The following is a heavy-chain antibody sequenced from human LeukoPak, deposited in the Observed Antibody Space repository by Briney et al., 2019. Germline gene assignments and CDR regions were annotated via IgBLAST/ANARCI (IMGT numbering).Heavy chain of an antibody. V-gene: IGHV4-38-2*02. J-gene: IGHJ4*02. CDR3: ARAELGTLFDY. CDR2: IYHSGST. CDR1: GYSISSGYY. D-gene: IGHD7-27*01. Sequence: PSETLSLTCTVSGYSISSGYYWGWIRQPPGKGLEWIGSIYHSGSTYYNPSLKSRVTISVDTSKNQFSLKLSSVTAADTAVYYCARAELGTLFDYWGQGTLVTVSS.